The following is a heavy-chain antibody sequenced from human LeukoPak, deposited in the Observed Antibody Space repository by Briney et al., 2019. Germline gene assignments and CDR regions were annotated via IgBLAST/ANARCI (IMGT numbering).Heavy chain of an antibody. V-gene: IGHV3-23*01. CDR3: ARHGIAAAAPGLDFDI. J-gene: IGHJ3*02. CDR2: ISGSGGST. CDR1: GFTFSSYA. Sequence: GGSLRLSCAASGFTFSSYAMSWVRQAPGKGLEWVSAISGSGGSTYYADSVKGRFSISRDNSKNTLYLQMNSLRAEDTAVYYCARHGIAAAAPGLDFDIWGQGTMVTVSS. D-gene: IGHD6-13*01.